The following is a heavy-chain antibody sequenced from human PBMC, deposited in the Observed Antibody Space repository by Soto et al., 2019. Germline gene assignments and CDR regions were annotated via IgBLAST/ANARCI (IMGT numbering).Heavy chain of an antibody. CDR2: ISGRGDDT. CDR3: AKRSCSGGSWCRFEY. J-gene: IGHJ4*02. Sequence: DVQLLDSGGGLVQPGGSLRLSCAASGFTFTAYAMSWVRQAPGKGLEWISIISGRGDDTNYADSVKGRFTISRDTSKNTAYLQMNSLRAEDTAVEYSAKRSCSGGSWCRFEYWGQGTLVTVSS. D-gene: IGHD2-15*01. CDR1: GFTFTAYA. V-gene: IGHV3-23*01.